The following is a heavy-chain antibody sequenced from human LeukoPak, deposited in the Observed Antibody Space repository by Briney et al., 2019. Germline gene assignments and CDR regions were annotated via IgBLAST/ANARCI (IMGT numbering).Heavy chain of an antibody. CDR3: AKDRSGISDY. CDR2: IWYGGSNK. CDR1: GFTFSSYG. J-gene: IGHJ4*02. D-gene: IGHD3-10*01. V-gene: IGHV3-33*03. Sequence: GRSLRLSCAASGFTFSSYGMLWVRPAPGKGLEWVAVIWYGGSNKYYADSVKGRFTISRDKSKNTLYLQMNSLRAEDTAVYYCAKDRSGISDYWGQGTLVTVSS.